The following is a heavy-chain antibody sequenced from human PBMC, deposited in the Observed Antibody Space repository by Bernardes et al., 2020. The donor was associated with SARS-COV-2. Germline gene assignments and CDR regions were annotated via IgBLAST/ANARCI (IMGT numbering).Heavy chain of an antibody. CDR2: IGTSGTI. CDR3: VRDFDVVVMPARRPFLY. V-gene: IGHV3-21*01. J-gene: IGHJ4*02. D-gene: IGHD2-21*01. CDR1: GFTFNSYC. Sequence: GSLSLSCATSGFTFNSYCMSWIRQAPGKGLEWVASIGTSGTIFSADAFKGRFTISRDDVNNSLFLQMNTLRAEDTAVYYCVRDFDVVVMPARRPFLYWGQGTLVTVSS.